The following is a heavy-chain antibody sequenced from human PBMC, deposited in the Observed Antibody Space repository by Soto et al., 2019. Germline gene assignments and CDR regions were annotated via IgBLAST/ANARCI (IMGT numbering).Heavy chain of an antibody. Sequence: GGSLRLSCEVSGFTFSMYSMSWVRQSPGKGLEWVAKIPQDGVDGHYADSVKGRFIISRDNDKNSLHLQLNNLRAEGTAVYYCARDHLILPAHDFFYGSDVWGRGATVTVSS. CDR1: GFTFSMYS. V-gene: IGHV3-7*03. J-gene: IGHJ6*02. D-gene: IGHD2-21*02. CDR3: ARDHLILPAHDFFYGSDV. CDR2: IPQDGVDG.